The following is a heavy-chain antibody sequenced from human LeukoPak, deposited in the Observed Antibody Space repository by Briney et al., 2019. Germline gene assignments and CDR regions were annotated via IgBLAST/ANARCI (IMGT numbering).Heavy chain of an antibody. J-gene: IGHJ6*03. CDR3: ARSSEGRYYYDSSGFSYYYYYMDV. Sequence: SETLSLTCTVSGGSISGSSYYWGWIRQPPGKGLEWIGRIYYSGSTYYNPSLKSRVTISVDTSKNQFSLKLSSVTAADTAVYYCARSSEGRYYYDSSGFSYYYYYMDVWGKGTTVTISS. CDR2: IYYSGST. D-gene: IGHD3-22*01. V-gene: IGHV4-39*01. CDR1: GGSISGSSYY.